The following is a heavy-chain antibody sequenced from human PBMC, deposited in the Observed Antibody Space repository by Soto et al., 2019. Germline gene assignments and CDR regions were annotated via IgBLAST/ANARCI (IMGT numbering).Heavy chain of an antibody. Sequence: GESLKISCQTSGFSFSSYAMHWVRQAPGKGLQWVGVIPYDGSHKFYGESVKGRFTISRDNSKNTLYLQMPSLTTEDTGIYYCAKVAGVATGGTVGGLDPWGQGTLVTVCS. CDR3: AKVAGVATGGTVGGLDP. CDR2: IPYDGSHK. V-gene: IGHV3-30*18. CDR1: GFSFSSYA. D-gene: IGHD6-13*01. J-gene: IGHJ5*02.